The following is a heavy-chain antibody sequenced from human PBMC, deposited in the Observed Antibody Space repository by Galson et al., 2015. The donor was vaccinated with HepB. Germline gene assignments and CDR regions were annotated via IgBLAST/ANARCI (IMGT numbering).Heavy chain of an antibody. V-gene: IGHV1-69*13. Sequence: SVKVSCKASGGTFSSYAISWVRQAPGQGLEWMGGIIPIFGTANYAQKFKGRVTITADESTITAYMELISLISEYTAVYYCAVCENDGTTTLYGMDVWVQGTTVTVSS. CDR2: IIPIFGTA. CDR3: AVCENDGTTTLYGMDV. CDR1: GGTFSSYA. D-gene: IGHD1-1*01. J-gene: IGHJ6*02.